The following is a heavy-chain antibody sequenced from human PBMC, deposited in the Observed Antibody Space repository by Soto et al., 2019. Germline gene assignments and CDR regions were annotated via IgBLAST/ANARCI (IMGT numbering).Heavy chain of an antibody. CDR2: ISGSGGST. D-gene: IGHD6-19*01. Sequence: GGSLRLSCAAPGFTFSSYAMSWVRQAPGKGLEWVSAISGSGGSTYYADSVKGRFTISRDNSKNTLYLQMNSLRAEDTAVYYCAKDPTSVGWYGRPKNWFDPWGQGTLVTVSS. CDR3: AKDPTSVGWYGRPKNWFDP. CDR1: GFTFSSYA. J-gene: IGHJ5*02. V-gene: IGHV3-23*01.